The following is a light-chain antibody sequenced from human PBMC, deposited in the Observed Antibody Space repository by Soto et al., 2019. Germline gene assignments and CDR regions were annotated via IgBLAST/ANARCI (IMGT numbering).Light chain of an antibody. V-gene: IGLV2-14*01. Sequence: QSALTQPASVSGSPGQSITISCTGSGRDIGAYDYVSWYQQHPGKAPKLLIYGVKNRPSGVSYRCSASKSAFTASLTISGLQAEDEAHYYCSSYTTSYFYVFGPGTKLTVL. J-gene: IGLJ1*01. CDR1: GRDIGAYDY. CDR3: SSYTTSYFYV. CDR2: GVK.